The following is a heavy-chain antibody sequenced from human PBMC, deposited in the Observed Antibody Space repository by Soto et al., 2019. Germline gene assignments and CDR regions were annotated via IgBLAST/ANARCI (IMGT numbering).Heavy chain of an antibody. D-gene: IGHD2-15*01. CDR3: ARLKKARYCSGGSCYSAFDY. Sequence: QVQLVESGGGLVKPGGSLRLCCAASGFTFSDYYMSWIRQAPGKGLEWVSYISSSSSYTNYADSVKGRFTISRDNAKNSLYLQMNSLRAEDTAVYYCARLKKARYCSGGSCYSAFDYWGQGTLVTVSS. CDR2: ISSSSSYT. J-gene: IGHJ4*02. CDR1: GFTFSDYY. V-gene: IGHV3-11*06.